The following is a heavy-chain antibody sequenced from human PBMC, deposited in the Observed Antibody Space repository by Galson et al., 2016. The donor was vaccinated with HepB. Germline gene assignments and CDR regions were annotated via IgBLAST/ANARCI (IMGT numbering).Heavy chain of an antibody. CDR3: ARQSVGAFDY. CDR2: MFYSGST. J-gene: IGHJ4*02. CDR1: GGSIVSSSYY. D-gene: IGHD1-26*01. Sequence: ETLSLTCTVSGGSIVSSSYYWGWIRQPPGKGLDWIGNMFYSGSTYYNPSLKSRVTISVDTSRNQFSLQLTSVTAADTAVYYGARQSVGAFDYWGQGTRVTVSS. V-gene: IGHV4-39*01.